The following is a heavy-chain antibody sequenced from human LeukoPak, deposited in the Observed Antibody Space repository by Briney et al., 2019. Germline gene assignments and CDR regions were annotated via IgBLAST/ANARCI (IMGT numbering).Heavy chain of an antibody. CDR1: GFTFSSYS. CDR2: ISSSSSYI. Sequence: PGGSLRLSCAASGFTFSSYSMNWVRQAPGKGLEWVSSISSSSSYIYYADSVKGRFTISRDNAENSLYLQMNSLRAEDTAVYYCARALEPSIAVIDYWGQGTLVTVSS. CDR3: ARALEPSIAVIDY. D-gene: IGHD6-19*01. V-gene: IGHV3-21*01. J-gene: IGHJ4*02.